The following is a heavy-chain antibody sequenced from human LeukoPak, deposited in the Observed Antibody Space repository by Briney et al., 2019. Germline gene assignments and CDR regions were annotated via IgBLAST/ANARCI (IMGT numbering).Heavy chain of an antibody. J-gene: IGHJ4*02. CDR3: TRVGQSYSTSGQALDH. CDR2: IKQDGSEK. Sequence: GGSLRLSCAASGFTFSSYWMSWVRQAPGKGLEWVANIKQDGSEKYYVDSVKGRFTISRDNAKNSLYLQMNSLRAEDTAVYYCTRVGQSYSTSGQALDHWGQGTLVTVSS. D-gene: IGHD2-8*01. CDR1: GFTFSSYW. V-gene: IGHV3-7*01.